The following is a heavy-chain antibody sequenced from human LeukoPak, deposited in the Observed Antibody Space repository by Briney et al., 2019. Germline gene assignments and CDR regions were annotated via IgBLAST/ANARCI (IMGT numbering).Heavy chain of an antibody. D-gene: IGHD3-22*01. J-gene: IGHJ6*03. Sequence: PSETLSLTCAVYGGSFSGYYWSWIRQPPGKGLEWIGEINHSGSTNYNPSLKSRVTISVDTSKNQFSLKLSSVTAADTAVYYCARHSPMVVVTYYYYYMDVWGKGTTVTISS. CDR1: GGSFSGYY. CDR2: INHSGST. CDR3: ARHSPMVVVTYYYYYMDV. V-gene: IGHV4-34*01.